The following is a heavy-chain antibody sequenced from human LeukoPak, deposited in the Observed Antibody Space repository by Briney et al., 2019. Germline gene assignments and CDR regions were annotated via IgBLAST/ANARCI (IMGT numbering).Heavy chain of an antibody. J-gene: IGHJ4*02. Sequence: PGGSLRLSCAASGFTFDDYAMHWVRQAPGKGLEWVSLISWDGGSTYYADSVKGRFTISRDNSKNSLYLQMNSLRAEDTALYYCAKPYYDSSGYYYFDYWGQGTLVTVSS. CDR1: GFTFDDYA. CDR2: ISWDGGST. V-gene: IGHV3-43D*04. CDR3: AKPYYDSSGYYYFDY. D-gene: IGHD3-22*01.